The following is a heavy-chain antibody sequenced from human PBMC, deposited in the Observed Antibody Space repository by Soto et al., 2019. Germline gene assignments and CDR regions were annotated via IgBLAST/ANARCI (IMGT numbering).Heavy chain of an antibody. CDR1: GYTFTGYY. J-gene: IGHJ6*02. CDR2: INPNSGGT. CDR3: ARAEGYFDWLSPPATRYYYYYGMDV. V-gene: IGHV1-2*04. Sequence: ASVKVSCKASGYTFTGYYMHWVRQAPGQGLEWMGWINPNSGGTNYAQKFQGWVTMTRDTSISTAYMELSRLRSDDTAVYYCARAEGYFDWLSPPATRYYYYYGMDVWGQGTTVTVSS. D-gene: IGHD3-9*01.